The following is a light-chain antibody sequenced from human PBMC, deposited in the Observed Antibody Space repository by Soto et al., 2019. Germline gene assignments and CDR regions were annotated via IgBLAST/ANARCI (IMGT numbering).Light chain of an antibody. V-gene: IGKV1-6*01. CDR2: AAS. J-gene: IGKJ1*01. Sequence: AIQMTQSPFSLSAPVGDRVTVTCRASQGTRNDLGWYQQKPGKAPKLLIYAASSLQSGVPSRFSGSGSGTDFTLTISCLQSEDFATYYCQQYYSYLRTFGQGTKV. CDR1: QGTRND. CDR3: QQYYSYLRT.